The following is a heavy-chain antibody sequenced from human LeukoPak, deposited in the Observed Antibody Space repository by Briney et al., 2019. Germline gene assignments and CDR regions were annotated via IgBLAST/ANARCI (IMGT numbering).Heavy chain of an antibody. D-gene: IGHD5-12*01. V-gene: IGHV1-2*02. CDR1: GYTFTGYY. CDR2: INPNSGGT. Sequence: ASVKVSCKASGYTFTGYYMHWVRQAPGQGLEWMGWINPNSGGTNYAQKFQGRATMTRDTSISTAYMELSRLRSDDTAVYYCARVRVATSHYYYGMDVWGQGTTVTVSS. CDR3: ARVRVATSHYYYGMDV. J-gene: IGHJ6*02.